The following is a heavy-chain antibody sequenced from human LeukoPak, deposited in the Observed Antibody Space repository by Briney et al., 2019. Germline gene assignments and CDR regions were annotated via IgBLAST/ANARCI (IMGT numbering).Heavy chain of an antibody. D-gene: IGHD6-19*01. J-gene: IGHJ4*02. CDR3: ARQNKAVAGTYDY. CDR2: IIPIFGTA. V-gene: IGHV1-69*13. Sequence: SVKVSCKASGGTFSSYAISWVRQAPGQGLEWMGGIIPIFGTANYAQKFQGRVTVTADESTSTAYMELSSLRSEDTAVYYCARQNKAVAGTYDYWGQGTLVTVSS. CDR1: GGTFSSYA.